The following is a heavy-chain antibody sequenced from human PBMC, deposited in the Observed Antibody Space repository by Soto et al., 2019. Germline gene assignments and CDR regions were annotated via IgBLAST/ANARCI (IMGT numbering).Heavy chain of an antibody. Sequence: QAHLVESGGGVVQPGRSLRLSCAASGFTFTSYGMHSVRQAPGTRLEWVAVISYDGGLQHYADSVKGRFTISRDNSKNMVLLQMNSLRAEDTAVYYCVSDRGYGHASVPYSWGQGTLVSVSS. CDR2: ISYDGGLQ. CDR1: GFTFTSYG. D-gene: IGHD5-18*01. J-gene: IGHJ4*02. V-gene: IGHV3-30*03. CDR3: VSDRGYGHASVPYS.